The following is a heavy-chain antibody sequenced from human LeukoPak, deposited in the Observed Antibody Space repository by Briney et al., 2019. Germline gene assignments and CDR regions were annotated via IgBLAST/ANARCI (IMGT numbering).Heavy chain of an antibody. V-gene: IGHV3-48*03. CDR3: ARGTSSGWFFDC. CDR1: GFTFNDYE. J-gene: IGHJ4*02. Sequence: GGSLRLSCAASGFTFNDYEMTWVRQAPGKGLEWISYISSSGSITSHADSVKGRFTISRDNSKNTLYLQMNSLRVEDTALYYCARGTSSGWFFDCWGQGTLVTVSS. CDR2: ISSSGSIT. D-gene: IGHD6-19*01.